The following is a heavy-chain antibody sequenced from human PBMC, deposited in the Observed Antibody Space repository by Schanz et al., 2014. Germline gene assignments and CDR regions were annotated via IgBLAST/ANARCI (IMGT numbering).Heavy chain of an antibody. CDR2: ISSSIVTK. CDR1: GFSFSSYS. V-gene: IGHV3-48*01. D-gene: IGHD3-10*01. Sequence: EVQLVESGGGLLQPGGSLRLSCTASGFSFSSYSMNWVRQAPGKGLEWVSYISSSIVTKYYADSVKGRFTISRDTSKNTLYLQMSSLRAEDTALYFCAKDRRDNYGSGTFYFEHWGQGTLVTVSS. J-gene: IGHJ4*02. CDR3: AKDRRDNYGSGTFYFEH.